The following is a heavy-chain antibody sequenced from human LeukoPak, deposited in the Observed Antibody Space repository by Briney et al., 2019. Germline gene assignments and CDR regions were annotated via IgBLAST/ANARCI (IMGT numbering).Heavy chain of an antibody. Sequence: PGGSLRLSCAASGFTFSSYWMHWVRQAPGKGLVWVSRINSDGSSTSYADSVKGRFTISRDNAKNTLYLQMSSLRAEDTAVYYCAREAGDFWSGNDAFDIWGQGTMVTVSS. CDR1: GFTFSSYW. V-gene: IGHV3-74*01. CDR3: AREAGDFWSGNDAFDI. CDR2: INSDGSST. J-gene: IGHJ3*02. D-gene: IGHD3-3*01.